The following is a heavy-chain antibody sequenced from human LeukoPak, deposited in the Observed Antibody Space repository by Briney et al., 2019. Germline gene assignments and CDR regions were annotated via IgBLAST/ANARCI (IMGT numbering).Heavy chain of an antibody. CDR3: ARDSGSYYYYGMDV. Sequence: GRSLRLSCAASGFTFTSYGMHWVRQAPGKGLEWVSIIWYDGSNKYYTDSVKGRFTISRDNSENTLYLQMNSLRAEDTAVYYCARDSGSYYYYGMDVWGKGTTVTVSS. V-gene: IGHV3-33*01. D-gene: IGHD3-10*01. CDR2: IWYDGSNK. J-gene: IGHJ6*04. CDR1: GFTFTSYG.